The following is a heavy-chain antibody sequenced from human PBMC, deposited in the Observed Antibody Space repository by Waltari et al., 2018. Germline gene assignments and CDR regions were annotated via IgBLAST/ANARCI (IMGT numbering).Heavy chain of an antibody. J-gene: IGHJ4*02. CDR2: IIPILGIA. D-gene: IGHD2-8*02. V-gene: IGHV1-69*04. Sequence: QVQLVQSGAEVKKPGSSVKVSCKASGGTFSSYAIRWARPAPGQGLEWMGGIIPILGIANYAQKFQGRVTITADEATSTAYMELSSLRSEDTAVYYGARDSLTSTGRSYYFDYWGQGTLVTVSS. CDR3: ARDSLTSTGRSYYFDY. CDR1: GGTFSSYA.